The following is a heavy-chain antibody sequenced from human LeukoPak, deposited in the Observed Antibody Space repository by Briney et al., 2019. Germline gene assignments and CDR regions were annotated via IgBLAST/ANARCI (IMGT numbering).Heavy chain of an antibody. CDR1: GFTFSSYS. V-gene: IGHV3-48*01. D-gene: IGHD3-22*01. Sequence: PGGSLRLSCAASGFTFSSYSMTWVRQAPGKGLEWLSYISSSSTTIYYADSVKGRFTISRDNAKNSLYLQVNSLRAEDTALYYCARDEYYDSSGYTSWGQGTLVTVSS. CDR3: ARDEYYDSSGYTS. J-gene: IGHJ4*02. CDR2: ISSSSTTI.